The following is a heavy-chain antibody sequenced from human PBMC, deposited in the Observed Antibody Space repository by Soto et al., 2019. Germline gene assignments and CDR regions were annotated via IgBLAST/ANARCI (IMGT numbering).Heavy chain of an antibody. D-gene: IGHD3-9*01. J-gene: IGHJ5*02. CDR1: GGTFSSYA. CDR3: ARDRVDYDILTGYYSNWFDP. Sequence: SVKVSCKASGGTFSSYAISWVRQAPGQGLEWMGGIIPIFGTANYAQKFQGRVTITRDTSASTAYMELSSLRSEDTAVYYCARDRVDYDILTGYYSNWFDPWGQGTLVTVSS. CDR2: IIPIFGTA. V-gene: IGHV1-69*05.